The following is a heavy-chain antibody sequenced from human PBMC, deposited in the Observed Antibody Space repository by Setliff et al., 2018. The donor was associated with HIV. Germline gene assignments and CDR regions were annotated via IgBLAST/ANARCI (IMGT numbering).Heavy chain of an antibody. CDR2: INHSGSS. J-gene: IGHJ4*02. Sequence: SETLSLTCAVYGESLSPYFWSWIRQTPGKGLEWIGEINHSGSSNYNPSLKSRVAISMDTAKNQFSLRLTSVTAADTAMYYCARRALRDSGSAHFDFWGQGILVTVSS. CDR1: GESLSPYF. CDR3: ARRALRDSGSAHFDF. D-gene: IGHD3-10*01. V-gene: IGHV4-34*01.